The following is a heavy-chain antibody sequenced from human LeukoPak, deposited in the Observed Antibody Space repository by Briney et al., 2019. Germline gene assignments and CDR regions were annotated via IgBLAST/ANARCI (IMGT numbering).Heavy chain of an antibody. CDR3: ARDRQWMVFDY. CDR2: IWYDGTNK. D-gene: IGHD6-19*01. CDR1: GFTFSSHG. Sequence: GGSLRLSCAASGFTFSSHGMHWVRQAPGKGLEWVAVIWYDGTNKYYADSVKGRFTISRDNSKNTLYLQTNSLGAEDTAVYYCARDRQWMVFDYWGQGTLVTVSS. V-gene: IGHV3-33*01. J-gene: IGHJ4*02.